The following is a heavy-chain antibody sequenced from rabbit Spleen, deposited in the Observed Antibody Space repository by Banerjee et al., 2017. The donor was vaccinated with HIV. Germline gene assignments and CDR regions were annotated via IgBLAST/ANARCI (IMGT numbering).Heavy chain of an antibody. J-gene: IGHJ4*01. CDR1: GLDLTTRYW. Sequence: QEQLEESGGDLVKPGASLTLTCKASGLDLTTRYWICWVRQASGKGLEWVACIYIRDDNTYYATWAKGRFTISKTASTTVTLQLTSLTAADTATYFCTRNANGGWDLWGQGTLVTVS. D-gene: IGHD4-1*01. CDR2: IYIRDDNT. V-gene: IGHV1S45*01. CDR3: TRNANGGWDL.